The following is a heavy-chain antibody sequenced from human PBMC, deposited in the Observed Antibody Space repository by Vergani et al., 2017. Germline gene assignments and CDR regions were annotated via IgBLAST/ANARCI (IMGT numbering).Heavy chain of an antibody. CDR1: GFTFSGSA. CDR2: IRSKANSYAT. Sequence: EVQLVESGGGLVQPGGSLKLSCAASGFTFSGSAMHWVRQASGKGLEWVGRIRSKANSYATAYAASVKGRFTISRDDSKNTAYLQMNSLKTEDTAVYYCTRWGLSRSGHFDPWGQGTLVTVSS. J-gene: IGHJ5*02. CDR3: TRWGLSRSGHFDP. D-gene: IGHD6-19*01. V-gene: IGHV3-73*01.